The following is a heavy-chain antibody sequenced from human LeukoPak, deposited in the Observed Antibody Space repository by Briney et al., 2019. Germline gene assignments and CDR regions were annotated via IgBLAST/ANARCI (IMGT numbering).Heavy chain of an antibody. D-gene: IGHD3-10*01. CDR1: GYSFASYW. V-gene: IGHV5-51*01. CDR3: ARRGEGPIGGIGY. Sequence: GESLKISCKGSGYSFASYWIGWVRQMPGKGLAWMGIIHPGDSDTRYSPSFQGQVTISAEKSISTAYLQWSSLKASDTAMYYCARRGEGPIGGIGYWGQGTLVTVSS. J-gene: IGHJ4*02. CDR2: IHPGDSDT.